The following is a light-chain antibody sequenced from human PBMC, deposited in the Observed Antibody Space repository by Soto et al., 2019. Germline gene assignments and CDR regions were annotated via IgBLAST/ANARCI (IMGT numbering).Light chain of an antibody. V-gene: IGLV2-8*01. CDR1: SSDIGAYNY. CDR3: CSYAGSNNLI. J-gene: IGLJ1*01. Sequence: QSALTQPPSASGSPGQSVTISCTGTSSDIGAYNYVSWYQQYPGKAPKLMIFEVSKRPSGVPDRFSGSKSGNTASLTVSGLQAEDEADYYCCSYAGSNNLIXGTGTKVTVL. CDR2: EVS.